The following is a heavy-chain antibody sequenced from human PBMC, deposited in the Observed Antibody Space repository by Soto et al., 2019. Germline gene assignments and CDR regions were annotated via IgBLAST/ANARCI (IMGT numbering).Heavy chain of an antibody. CDR1: GDSISAFY. J-gene: IGHJ4*02. Sequence: SETLSLTCTVSGDSISAFYWGWMRQSPGKEPEWIGYVYYTGSTNYNPSLKSRVTISVDRSKNQFSLKLTSANAADTAVYYCARGRTVRNYADDSSDYFYFFDYWGQGTQVTVSS. D-gene: IGHD3-22*01. CDR3: ARGRTVRNYADDSSDYFYFFDY. CDR2: VYYTGST. V-gene: IGHV4-59*01.